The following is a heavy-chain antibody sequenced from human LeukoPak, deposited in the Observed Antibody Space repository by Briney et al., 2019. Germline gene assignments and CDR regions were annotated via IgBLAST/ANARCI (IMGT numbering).Heavy chain of an antibody. D-gene: IGHD4-17*01. CDR2: IYHSGST. CDR1: GGSINSGGPF. CDR3: ARDPTTVTTLYAFDI. J-gene: IGHJ3*02. Sequence: PSETLSLTCTVSGGSINSGGPFWSWIRQHPEKGLEWIGYIYHSGSTYYNPSLKSRVTISVDTSQNQFSLQLSSVTAADTAVYYCARDPTTVTTLYAFDIWGQGTMVTVSS. V-gene: IGHV4-31*03.